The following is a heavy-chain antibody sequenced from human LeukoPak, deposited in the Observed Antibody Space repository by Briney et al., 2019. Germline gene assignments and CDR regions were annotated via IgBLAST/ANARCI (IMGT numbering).Heavy chain of an antibody. V-gene: IGHV3-48*01. J-gene: IGHJ4*02. CDR3: AKDIGRTMVRGAIDY. Sequence: GGSLRLSCAASGFTFSSYSMNWVRQAPGKGLEWVSYISSSSSTTYYADSVKGRFTISRDNSKNTLYLQMNSLRAEDTAVYYCAKDIGRTMVRGAIDYWGQGTLVTVSS. D-gene: IGHD3-10*01. CDR2: ISSSSSTT. CDR1: GFTFSSYS.